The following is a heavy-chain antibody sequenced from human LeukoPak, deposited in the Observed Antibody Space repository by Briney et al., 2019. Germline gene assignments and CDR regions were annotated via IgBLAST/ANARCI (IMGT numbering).Heavy chain of an antibody. V-gene: IGHV3-30*18. CDR3: AKSFGPHSSSDLFDD. D-gene: IGHD6-6*01. J-gene: IGHJ4*02. CDR1: GFTFSNYG. Sequence: GGSLRLSCAASGFTFSNYGMHWVRQAPGKGLEWVAVISYDGSNKYYVDSVKGRFNISRDDSKNTLYLQMNSLRAEDTAVYYCAKSFGPHSSSDLFDDWGQGTLVTVSS. CDR2: ISYDGSNK.